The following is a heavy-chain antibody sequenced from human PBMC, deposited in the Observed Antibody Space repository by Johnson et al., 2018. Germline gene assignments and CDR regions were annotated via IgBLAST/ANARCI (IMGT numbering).Heavy chain of an antibody. CDR2: VIVTSTGGAA. D-gene: IGHD2-21*02. CDR3: THIAFALGTAYPFDY. V-gene: IGHV3-15*01. Sequence: VQLQESGGGVVEHGGSLRLSCVVSGLTFSDAWMSWVRQAPGKGLEWVGRVIVTSTGGAADYAAAVADRFNISKDVSKRTVYLQMNSLKIEDTAIYYCTHIAFALGTAYPFDYWGQGTLVTVSS. J-gene: IGHJ4*02. CDR1: GLTFSDAW.